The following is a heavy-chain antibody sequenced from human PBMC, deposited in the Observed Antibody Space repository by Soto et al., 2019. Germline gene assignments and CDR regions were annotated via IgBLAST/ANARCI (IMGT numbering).Heavy chain of an antibody. CDR2: FIPVYRTL. CDR1: GGSFGNSA. Sequence: ASVKVSCKASGGSFGNSAINWVRQTPGQGLEWLGGFIPVYRTLNYAQKFQGRVTITADESTGTAYMTLSSLASDDTAVYYCATGVIWVGYFTVDSWGQGTRVTVSS. D-gene: IGHD3-3*01. J-gene: IGHJ4*02. CDR3: ATGVIWVGYFTVDS. V-gene: IGHV1-69*13.